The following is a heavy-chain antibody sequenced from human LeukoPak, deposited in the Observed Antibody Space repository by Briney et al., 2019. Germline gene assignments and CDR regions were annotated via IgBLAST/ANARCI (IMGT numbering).Heavy chain of an antibody. J-gene: IGHJ4*02. CDR3: ARGMATVTNFDY. V-gene: IGHV3-23*01. CDR1: GFTFSSYG. D-gene: IGHD4-17*01. CDR2: ISGSGGST. Sequence: GGSLRLSCAASGFTFSSYGMSWVRQAPGKGLEWVSAISGSGGSTYYADSVKGRFTISRDNSKNTLYLQMNGLRAEDTAVYYCARGMATVTNFDYWGQGTLVTVSS.